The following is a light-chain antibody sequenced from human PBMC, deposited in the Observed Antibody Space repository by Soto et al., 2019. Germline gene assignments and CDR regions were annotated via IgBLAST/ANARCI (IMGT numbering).Light chain of an antibody. CDR3: QQYGSSLYT. CDR1: QSVKSSY. Sequence: EIVLTQSPGTLSLSPGERATLSCRASQSVKSSYLAWYQQKPGQAPRLLIYGASSRAPGIPDRFSGSGSGTDFTLTISRLEPEDFAVYYCQQYGSSLYTFGQGTKLEIK. CDR2: GAS. V-gene: IGKV3-20*01. J-gene: IGKJ2*01.